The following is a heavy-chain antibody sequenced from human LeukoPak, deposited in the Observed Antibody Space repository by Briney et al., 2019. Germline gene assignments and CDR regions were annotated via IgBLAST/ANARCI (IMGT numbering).Heavy chain of an antibody. J-gene: IGHJ3*02. D-gene: IGHD5-12*01. CDR1: GGSISSYY. CDR2: IYYSGST. CDR3: ARAPSQWLRVSTDPFDI. V-gene: IGHV4-59*01. Sequence: SETLSLTCTVSGGSISSYYWSWIRQPPGKGLEWIGYIYYSGSTNYNPSLKSRVTISVDTSKNQFSLKLSSVTAADTAVYYCARAPSQWLRVSTDPFDIWGQGTMVTVSS.